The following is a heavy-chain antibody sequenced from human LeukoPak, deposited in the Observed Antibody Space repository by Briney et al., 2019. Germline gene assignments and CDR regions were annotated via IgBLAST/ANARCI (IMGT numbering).Heavy chain of an antibody. CDR2: IKTKTDGGTT. V-gene: IGHV3-15*01. Sequence: GVSLRLSCAASGFTLSNAWMSWVRQAPGKGLEWVGRIKTKTDGGTTDYAAPVKGRFTISRDDSKNTLYLQMSSLKTEDTAVYYCTTGMTKYSSGLDYWGQGTLVTVSS. D-gene: IGHD6-19*01. CDR3: TTGMTKYSSGLDY. CDR1: GFTLSNAW. J-gene: IGHJ4*02.